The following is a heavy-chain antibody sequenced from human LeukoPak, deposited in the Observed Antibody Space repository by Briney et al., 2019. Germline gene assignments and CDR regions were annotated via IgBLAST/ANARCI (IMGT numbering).Heavy chain of an antibody. J-gene: IGHJ2*01. D-gene: IGHD3-9*01. CDR3: AREYYDILTGYGIHWYFDL. V-gene: IGHV4-59*12. CDR2: IYYSGST. Sequence: PSETLSLTCTVSGGSISSYYWSRIRQPPGKGLEWIGYIYYSGSTNYNPSLKSRVTMSVDTSKNQFSLKLSSVTAADTAVYYCAREYYDILTGYGIHWYFDLWGRGTLVTVSS. CDR1: GGSISSYY.